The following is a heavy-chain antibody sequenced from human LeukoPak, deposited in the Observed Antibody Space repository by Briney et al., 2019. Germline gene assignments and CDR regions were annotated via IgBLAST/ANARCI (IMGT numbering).Heavy chain of an antibody. CDR2: INPCGGRT. Sequence: GASVKVSCKASGYTFTSYYIHWVRQAPGQGLEWMGIINPCGGRTSCAQKFQGRVTMARDTSTSTVYMGLSSLRSEDTGVYYCARAFSSSLFDYSGQGTPVTASS. D-gene: IGHD6-13*01. CDR1: GYTFTSYY. CDR3: ARAFSSSLFDY. V-gene: IGHV1-46*01. J-gene: IGHJ4*02.